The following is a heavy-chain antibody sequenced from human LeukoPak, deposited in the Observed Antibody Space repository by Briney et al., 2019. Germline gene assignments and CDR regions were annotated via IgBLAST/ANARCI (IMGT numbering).Heavy chain of an antibody. Sequence: PRGSLRLSCAASGFPFSNFAMSWVRQAPGKGLEWVSTISGGGDNTYFADSVKGRFTISRDNSKNTLFLQMVSLRAEDTAVYYCAKFEGALLGNYYMDVWGKGTTVTVSS. V-gene: IGHV3-23*01. CDR1: GFPFSNFA. CDR2: ISGGGDNT. CDR3: AKFEGALLGNYYMDV. J-gene: IGHJ6*03.